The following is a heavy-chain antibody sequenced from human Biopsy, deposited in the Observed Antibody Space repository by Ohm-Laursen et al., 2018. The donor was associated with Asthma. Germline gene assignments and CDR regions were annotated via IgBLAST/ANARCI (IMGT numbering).Heavy chain of an antibody. D-gene: IGHD4-17*01. CDR1: GYSLTDLS. V-gene: IGHV1-24*01. J-gene: IGHJ4*02. Sequence: ATVKISCKISGYSLTDLSLHWVRQAPGQGLEWMGGHDHEEGGTVNARRFQGRVTMTEDTSTDTAYMELSNLSSDDTAVYYCASDFPKDYVRYNFQFWGQGTLVTVSS. CDR3: ASDFPKDYVRYNFQF. CDR2: HDHEEGGT.